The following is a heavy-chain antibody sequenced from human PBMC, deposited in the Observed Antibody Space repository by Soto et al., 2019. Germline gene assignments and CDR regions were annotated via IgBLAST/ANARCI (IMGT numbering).Heavy chain of an antibody. CDR3: ARGGGGSCSPPLCYYYGMDV. J-gene: IGHJ6*02. Sequence: QVQLQESGPGLVKPSQTLSLTCTVSGGSISSGDYYWSWIRQPPGKGLEWIGYIYYSGSTYYNPSRKGRVTIPVDPSKNQSSLKLSSVTAADTAVYYCARGGGGSCSPPLCYYYGMDVWGQGTTVTVSS. D-gene: IGHD2-15*01. CDR1: GGSISSGDYY. V-gene: IGHV4-30-4*01. CDR2: IYYSGST.